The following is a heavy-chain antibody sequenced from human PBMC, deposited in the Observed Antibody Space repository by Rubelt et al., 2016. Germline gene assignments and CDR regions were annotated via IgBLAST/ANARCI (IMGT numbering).Heavy chain of an antibody. D-gene: IGHD3-10*01. CDR3: TRDRGQLLIDY. V-gene: IGHV4-39*07. J-gene: IGHJ4*02. Sequence: QLQLQETGPGLLKPSETLSLICTVSGSSIRSSGYYWGWIRQPPGKGLEWIGSVSYSGSTYYNPSLKSRVTVSSDTSKNHVSLEVRSVTAADTAVYYCTRDRGQLLIDYWGQGTQVTVSS. CDR1: GSSIRSSGYY. CDR2: VSYSGST.